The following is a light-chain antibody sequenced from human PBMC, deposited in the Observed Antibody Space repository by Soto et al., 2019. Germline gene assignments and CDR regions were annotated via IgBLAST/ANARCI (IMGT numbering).Light chain of an antibody. Sequence: QSVLTQPRSVSGSPGQSVTISCTGTSSDVGVYNYASWYQQYPGKSPKIMIYDVSKRPSGVPDRFSGSKSDNTASLTISGLQAEDEADYYCCSYAGSYTFFFGIGTKPPS. J-gene: IGLJ1*01. CDR1: SSDVGVYNY. CDR3: CSYAGSYTFF. V-gene: IGLV2-11*01. CDR2: DVS.